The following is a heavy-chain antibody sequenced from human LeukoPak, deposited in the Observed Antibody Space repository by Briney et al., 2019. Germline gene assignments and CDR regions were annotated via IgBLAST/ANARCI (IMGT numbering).Heavy chain of an antibody. V-gene: IGHV7-4-1*02. J-gene: IGHJ5*02. Sequence: EASVKVSCKASGYTFTSYAMNWVRQAPGQGLEWMGWINTNTGNPTYAQGFTGRFVFSLDTSVSTAYLQISSLKAEDTAVYYCAREGGVRGVIISSWFDPWGQGTLVSVSS. CDR3: AREGGVRGVIISSWFDP. D-gene: IGHD3-10*01. CDR2: INTNTGNP. CDR1: GYTFTSYA.